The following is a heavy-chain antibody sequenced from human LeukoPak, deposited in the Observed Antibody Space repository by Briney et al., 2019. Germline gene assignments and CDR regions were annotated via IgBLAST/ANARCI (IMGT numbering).Heavy chain of an antibody. Sequence: PGGSLRLSCSASGLTVTNAWMNWVRQAPGEGLDWVGRIASKTDGGATDYAAPVKGRFTISRDDSKNTLNLQMNSLRAEDTAVYYCARDGGYCSRTSCYGASKGMDVWGQGTAVIVSS. CDR1: GLTVTNAW. D-gene: IGHD2-2*01. CDR2: IASKTDGGAT. J-gene: IGHJ6*02. V-gene: IGHV3-15*07. CDR3: ARDGGYCSRTSCYGASKGMDV.